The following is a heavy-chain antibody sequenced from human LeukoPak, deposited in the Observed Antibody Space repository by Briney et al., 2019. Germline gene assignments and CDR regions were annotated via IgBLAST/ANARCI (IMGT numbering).Heavy chain of an antibody. Sequence: GGSLRLSCAASGFTFSSYAMSWVRQAPGKGLEWVSAISGSGGSTYYADSVKGRFTVSRDNSKNTLYLQMNSLRAEDTAVYYCARDGYSYGYPDYWGQGTLVTVSS. J-gene: IGHJ4*02. CDR3: ARDGYSYGYPDY. V-gene: IGHV3-23*01. CDR1: GFTFSSYA. CDR2: ISGSGGST. D-gene: IGHD5-18*01.